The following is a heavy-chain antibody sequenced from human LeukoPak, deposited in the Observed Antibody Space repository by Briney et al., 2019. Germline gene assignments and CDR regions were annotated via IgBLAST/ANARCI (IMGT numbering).Heavy chain of an antibody. CDR2: IKQDGSEK. Sequence: PGGSLRLSCAASGFTFSSYWMSWVRQAPGKGLEWVANIKQDGSEKHYVDSVKGRFTISRDNARNSLYLQMNSLRAEDTAVYYCARASGSYGLNYWGQGTLVTVSS. CDR3: ARASGSYGLNY. V-gene: IGHV3-7*01. D-gene: IGHD1-26*01. CDR1: GFTFSSYW. J-gene: IGHJ4*02.